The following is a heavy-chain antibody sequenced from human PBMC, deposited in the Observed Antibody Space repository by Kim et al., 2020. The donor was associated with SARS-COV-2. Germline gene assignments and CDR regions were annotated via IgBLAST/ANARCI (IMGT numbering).Heavy chain of an antibody. CDR1: GGTFSSYA. CDR2: IIPIFGTA. Sequence: SVKVSCKASGGTFSSYAISWVRQAPGQGLEWMGGIIPIFGTANYAQKFQGRVTITADESTSTAYMELSSLRSEDTAVYYCASQSEYDFWSGYYRYGMDVWGQGTTVTVSS. CDR3: ASQSEYDFWSGYYRYGMDV. V-gene: IGHV1-69*13. D-gene: IGHD3-3*01. J-gene: IGHJ6*02.